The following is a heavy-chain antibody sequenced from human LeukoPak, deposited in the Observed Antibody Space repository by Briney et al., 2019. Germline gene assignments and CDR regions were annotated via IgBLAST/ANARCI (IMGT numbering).Heavy chain of an antibody. J-gene: IGHJ4*02. CDR3: AARDIVATSTTFDY. CDR2: INHSGST. D-gene: IGHD5-12*01. Sequence: SETLSLTCAVYGGSFSGYYWSWIRQPPGKGLEWIGEINHSGSTNYNPSLKSRVTISVDTSRNQFSLKLSSVTAADTAVYYCAARDIVATSTTFDYWGQGTLVTVSS. CDR1: GGSFSGYY. V-gene: IGHV4-34*01.